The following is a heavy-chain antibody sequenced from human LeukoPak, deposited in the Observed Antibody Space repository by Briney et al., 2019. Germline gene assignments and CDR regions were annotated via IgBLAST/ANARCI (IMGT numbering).Heavy chain of an antibody. J-gene: IGHJ4*02. CDR3: AKGNIPRNYYFDY. Sequence: PGGSLRLSCAASGFTFGSYAMSWVRQAPGKGLEWVSAISGSGGDTYYADSVEGRFTISRDSSKNTLSLQMNSLRAEDTAIYYCAKGNIPRNYYFDYWGQGTLVTVSS. V-gene: IGHV3-23*01. CDR1: GFTFGSYA. CDR2: ISGSGGDT.